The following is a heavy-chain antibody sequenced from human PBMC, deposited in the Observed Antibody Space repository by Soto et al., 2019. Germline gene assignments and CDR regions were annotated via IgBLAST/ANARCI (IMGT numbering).Heavy chain of an antibody. CDR3: AREDPYSYGQRAFDY. Sequence: EVQLVESGGGLVKPGGSLRLSCAASGFTFSSYSMNWVRQAPGKGLEWVSSISSSSSYIYYADSVKGRFTISRDNAKNSLYLQMNSLRAEDTAVYYCAREDPYSYGQRAFDYWGQGTLVTVSS. V-gene: IGHV3-21*01. D-gene: IGHD5-18*01. CDR2: ISSSSSYI. J-gene: IGHJ4*02. CDR1: GFTFSSYS.